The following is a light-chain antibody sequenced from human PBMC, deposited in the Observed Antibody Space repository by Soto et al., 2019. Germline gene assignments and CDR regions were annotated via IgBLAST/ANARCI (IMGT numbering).Light chain of an antibody. Sequence: EIVMTQSPATLSVSPGERATLSCRASQSVSSNLAWYQQKPGQAPRLLIYGASTRATGIPARFSGSGSGTEFTLTISRLQSEDFAVYYCQQYNNSPPSLTFGGGTKVEIK. CDR2: GAS. V-gene: IGKV3-15*01. J-gene: IGKJ4*01. CDR1: QSVSSN. CDR3: QQYNNSPPSLT.